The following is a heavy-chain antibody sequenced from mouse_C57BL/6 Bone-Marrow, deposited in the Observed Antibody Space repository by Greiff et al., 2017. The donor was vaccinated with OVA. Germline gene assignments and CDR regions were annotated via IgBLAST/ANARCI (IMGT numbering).Heavy chain of an antibody. D-gene: IGHD2-1*01. CDR2: INPSTGGT. CDR1: GYSFTGYY. J-gene: IGHJ3*01. Sequence: EVQLQQSGPELVKPGASVKISCKASGYSFTGYYMNWVKQSPEKSLEWIGEINPSTGGTTYNQKFKAKATLTVDKSSSTAYMQLKSLTSEDSAVYYCAKNFPYGNYIFAYWGQGTLVTVSA. V-gene: IGHV1-42*01. CDR3: AKNFPYGNYIFAY.